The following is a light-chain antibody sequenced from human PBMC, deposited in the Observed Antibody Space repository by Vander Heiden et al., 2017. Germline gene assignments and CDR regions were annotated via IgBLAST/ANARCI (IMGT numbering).Light chain of an antibody. Sequence: QSVLTQPPSASGTPGQRVTISCSGSSSNIGSNTVNWYQQLPGTAPKLRIYSNNQRPSGVPDRFAGYKAGTSDSPDITGLQSEDEAEYYCAAWDDRLNGGVFGGGTKLTVL. V-gene: IGLV1-44*01. CDR1: SSNIGSNT. CDR2: SNN. J-gene: IGLJ2*01. CDR3: AAWDDRLNGGV.